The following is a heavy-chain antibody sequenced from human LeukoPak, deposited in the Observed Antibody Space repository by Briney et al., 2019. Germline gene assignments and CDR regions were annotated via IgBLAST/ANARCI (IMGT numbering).Heavy chain of an antibody. CDR3: ARPVGLRITTRYDAFDI. Sequence: SETLSLTCAVSGYSISSGYYWGRIRQPPGKGLECIGSIYHSGSIYYNPSLKSRITISVDTSKNQFSLKLRSVTASDTAVYYCARPVGLRITTRYDAFDIWGQGTMVTVSS. J-gene: IGHJ3*02. CDR2: IYHSGSI. V-gene: IGHV4-38-2*01. D-gene: IGHD3-22*01. CDR1: GYSISSGYY.